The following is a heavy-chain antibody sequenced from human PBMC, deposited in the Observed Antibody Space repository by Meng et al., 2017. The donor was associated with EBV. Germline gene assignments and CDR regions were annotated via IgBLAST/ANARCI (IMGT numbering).Heavy chain of an antibody. CDR2: IYWDDDK. J-gene: IGHJ4*02. Sequence: QITLKESGPMLVKPTQTLPLTCTFSGFSLSTSGVGVGWIRQPPGKALEWLALIYWDDDKRYSPSLKSRLTITKDTSKNQVVLTMTNMDPVDTATYYCAHSRVGATEFDYWGQGTLVTVSS. D-gene: IGHD1-26*01. V-gene: IGHV2-5*02. CDR3: AHSRVGATEFDY. CDR1: GFSLSTSGVG.